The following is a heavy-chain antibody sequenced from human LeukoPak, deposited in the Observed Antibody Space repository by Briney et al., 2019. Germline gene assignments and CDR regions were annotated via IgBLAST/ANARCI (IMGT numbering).Heavy chain of an antibody. Sequence: ASVKVSCKASGYTFTSYAMHWVRQAPGQRLEWMGWINAGNGNTKYSQKFQGRVTITRDTSASTAYMELSSLRSDDTAVYYCARQGSDCSGGSCYYNWFDPWGQGTLVTVSS. V-gene: IGHV1-3*01. CDR1: GYTFTSYA. CDR2: INAGNGNT. J-gene: IGHJ5*02. CDR3: ARQGSDCSGGSCYYNWFDP. D-gene: IGHD2-15*01.